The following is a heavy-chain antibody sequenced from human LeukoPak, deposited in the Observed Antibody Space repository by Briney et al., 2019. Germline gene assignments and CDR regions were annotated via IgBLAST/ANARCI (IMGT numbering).Heavy chain of an antibody. D-gene: IGHD3-10*01. Sequence: PSQTLSLTCAISEDSVSSNSAAWNWIRQSPSRGPEWLGRTYYRSKWYIDYGVSVKSRITFNADTSKNQFSLQLNSVTPEDTAVYYCARDISGRFDYWGQGTLVTVSS. V-gene: IGHV6-1*01. CDR3: ARDISGRFDY. CDR2: TYYRSKWYI. J-gene: IGHJ4*02. CDR1: EDSVSSNSAA.